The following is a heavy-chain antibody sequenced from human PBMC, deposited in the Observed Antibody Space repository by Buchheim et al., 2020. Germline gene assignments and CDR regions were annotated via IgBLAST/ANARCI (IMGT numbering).Heavy chain of an antibody. D-gene: IGHD3-3*01. CDR2: INHSGSA. Sequence: QVQLQQWGAGRLKPSETLSLTCAVYGGSFSGYYWSWIRQPPGKGLEWIGEINHSGSANYNPSLKSRVTLSLAPSKNKFPLKLSSVTAADTAVYYCARGQPSSTIFGVVTFGPWGQGTL. V-gene: IGHV4-34*01. CDR3: ARGQPSSTIFGVVTFGP. J-gene: IGHJ5*02. CDR1: GGSFSGYY.